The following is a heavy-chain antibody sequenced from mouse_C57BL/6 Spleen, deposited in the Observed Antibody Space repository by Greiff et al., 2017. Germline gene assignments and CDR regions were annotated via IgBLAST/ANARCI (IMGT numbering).Heavy chain of an antibody. D-gene: IGHD2-5*01. Sequence: VQLQQSGPELVKPGASVKISCKASGYAFSSSWMNWVKQRPGKGLEWIGRIYPGDGDTNYNGKFKGKATLTADKSSSTAYMQLSSLTSEDSAVYFCARGSKGDYYAMDYWGQGTSVTVSS. CDR2: IYPGDGDT. J-gene: IGHJ4*01. CDR1: GYAFSSSW. CDR3: ARGSKGDYYAMDY. V-gene: IGHV1-82*01.